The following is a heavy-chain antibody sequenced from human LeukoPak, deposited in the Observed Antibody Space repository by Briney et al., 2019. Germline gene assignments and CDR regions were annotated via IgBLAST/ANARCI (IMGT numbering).Heavy chain of an antibody. CDR2: TNHSGGT. CDR1: GFTFSSYG. CDR3: ARGVDYYGV. V-gene: IGHV4-34*01. Sequence: GSLRLSCAASGFTFSSYGMHWVRQAPGKGLEWIGETNHSGGTNYNPSLKSRVTISVDTSKKQFSLKLSSVTAADTAVYYCARGVDYYGVWGQGTLVTVSS. J-gene: IGHJ4*02. D-gene: IGHD3-10*01.